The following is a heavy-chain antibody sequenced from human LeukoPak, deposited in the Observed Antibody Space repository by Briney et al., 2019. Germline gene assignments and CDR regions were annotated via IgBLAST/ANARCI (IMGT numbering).Heavy chain of an antibody. J-gene: IGHJ6*03. CDR3: ARATYYDILTGPYYYYMDV. V-gene: IGHV4-59*01. CDR2: IYYSGST. D-gene: IGHD3-9*01. CDR1: GGSISSYY. Sequence: PSETLSLTCTVSGGSISSYYWSWIRQPPGKGLEWIGYIYYSGSTNYNPSLKSRVTISVDTSKNQFSLKLSSVTAADTAVYYCARATYYDILTGPYYYYMDVWGKGTTVTVSS.